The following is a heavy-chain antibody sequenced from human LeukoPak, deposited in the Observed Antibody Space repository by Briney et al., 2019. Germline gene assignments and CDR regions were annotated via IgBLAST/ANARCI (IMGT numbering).Heavy chain of an antibody. CDR3: ARGKGYSGYDFDY. Sequence: GRSLRLSCAASGFSVSTNYMSWVRQAPGKGLEWVSVIYSGGTTYYADSVKGRFTISRDNSKNTMFLQMNSLRAEDTAVYHCARGKGYSGYDFDYWGQGTLVTVSS. V-gene: IGHV3-53*01. J-gene: IGHJ4*02. CDR2: IYSGGTT. D-gene: IGHD5-12*01. CDR1: GFSVSTNY.